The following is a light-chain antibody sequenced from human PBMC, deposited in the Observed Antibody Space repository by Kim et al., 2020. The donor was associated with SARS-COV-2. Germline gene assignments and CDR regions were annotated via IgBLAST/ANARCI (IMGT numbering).Light chain of an antibody. Sequence: SSELTQDPAVSVALGQTVKITCQGDILRAYYATWYQQKPGQAPAVVIYGKNKRPSLIPDRFSASSSGNTASLTITGAQAEDEADYYCYSRDSTGNLVGVFGTGTKVTVL. CDR1: ILRAYY. V-gene: IGLV3-19*01. CDR3: YSRDSTGNLVGV. CDR2: GKN. J-gene: IGLJ1*01.